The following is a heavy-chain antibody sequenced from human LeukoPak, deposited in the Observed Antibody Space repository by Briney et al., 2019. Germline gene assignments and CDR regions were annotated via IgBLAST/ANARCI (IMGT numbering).Heavy chain of an antibody. J-gene: IGHJ4*02. CDR2: FGGGGDIT. D-gene: IGHD2-2*01. CDR3: ANWGGTETIGTIWYGPLDY. Sequence: PGGSLRLSCTASGFTFRKYIMTWVRQAPGKGLEWVSSFGGGGDITFYADSVKGRFRISRDDSKNTLFLEMNNLRADDTAVYYCANWGGTETIGTIWYGPLDYWGQGTQVIVSS. CDR1: GFTFRKYI. V-gene: IGHV3-23*01.